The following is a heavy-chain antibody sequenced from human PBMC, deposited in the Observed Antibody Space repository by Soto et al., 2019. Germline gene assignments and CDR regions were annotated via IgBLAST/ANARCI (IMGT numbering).Heavy chain of an antibody. Sequence: QVQLVESGGGVVQPGRSLRLSCAASGFTFSSYAMHWVRQAPGKGLEWVAVISYDGSNKYYAASVKGRFTISRDNSKNTLYLQMNSLRAEDTAVYYCARVPPDFWSGYPLRDWGQGTLVTVSS. J-gene: IGHJ4*02. CDR2: ISYDGSNK. CDR3: ARVPPDFWSGYPLRD. D-gene: IGHD3-3*01. V-gene: IGHV3-30-3*01. CDR1: GFTFSSYA.